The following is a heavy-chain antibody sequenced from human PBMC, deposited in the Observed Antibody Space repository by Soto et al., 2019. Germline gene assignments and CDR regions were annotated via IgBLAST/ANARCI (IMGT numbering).Heavy chain of an antibody. V-gene: IGHV4-59*01. CDR2: SYYSGST. CDR1: GSSIRTYY. CDR3: ASDRSSGWDQGYGMDV. D-gene: IGHD6-19*01. Sequence: SDTLTFPLTDSGSSIRTYYWTWFRKPPGKGLEWIRYSYYSGSTSYKHSLKSRVTISVDTSKNQFSLKLRSVTAADTAVYYCASDRSSGWDQGYGMDVWGQGTTVTVSS. J-gene: IGHJ6*02.